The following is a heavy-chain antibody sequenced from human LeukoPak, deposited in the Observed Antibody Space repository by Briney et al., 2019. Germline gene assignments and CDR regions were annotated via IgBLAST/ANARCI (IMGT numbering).Heavy chain of an antibody. CDR2: ISSSSYI. Sequence: GGSLRLSCAASGFTFSSYSMNWVRQAPGKGLEWVSSISSSSYIYYADSVKGRFTISRDNAKNSLYLQMNSLRAEDTAVYYCARAYDYSNYGYYYGMDVWGQGTTVTVSS. CDR3: ARAYDYSNYGYYYGMDV. D-gene: IGHD4-11*01. CDR1: GFTFSSYS. J-gene: IGHJ6*02. V-gene: IGHV3-21*01.